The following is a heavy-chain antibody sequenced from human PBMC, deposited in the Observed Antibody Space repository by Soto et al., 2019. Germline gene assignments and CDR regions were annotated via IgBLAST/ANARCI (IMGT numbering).Heavy chain of an antibody. Sequence: GGSLRLSCAASGFTFSSYGMHWVRQAPGKGLEWVAVISYDGSNKYYADSVKGRFTISRDNSKNTLYLQMNSLRAEDTAVYYCAKDLNPGISNNWFDPWGQGTLVTVSS. CDR3: AKDLNPGISNNWFDP. CDR2: ISYDGSNK. CDR1: GFTFSSYG. J-gene: IGHJ5*02. D-gene: IGHD6-13*01. V-gene: IGHV3-30*18.